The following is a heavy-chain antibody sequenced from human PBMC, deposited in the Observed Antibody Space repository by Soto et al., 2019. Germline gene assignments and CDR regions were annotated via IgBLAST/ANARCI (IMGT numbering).Heavy chain of an antibody. V-gene: IGHV4-4*02. CDR2: IYHSGST. CDR1: GGSISSSNW. J-gene: IGHJ5*02. CDR3: ARITYCSGGSCYSDWFDP. D-gene: IGHD2-15*01. Sequence: QVQLQESGPGLVKPSGTLSLTCAVSGGSISSSNWWSWVRQPPGKGLEWIGEIYHSGSTNYNPSLKVRVTISVDKYKRPSSLKPSSVTAADTAVYYCARITYCSGGSCYSDWFDPWGQGTLVTVSS.